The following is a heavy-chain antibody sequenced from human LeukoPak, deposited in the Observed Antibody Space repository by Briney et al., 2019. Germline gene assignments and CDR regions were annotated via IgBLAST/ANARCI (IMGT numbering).Heavy chain of an antibody. V-gene: IGHV3-23*01. D-gene: IGHD4-17*01. CDR2: ISVSGAST. CDR1: GFTFSNYA. CDR3: ARDKTVSALRRDYMDV. J-gene: IGHJ6*03. Sequence: GGSLRLSCAASGFTFSNYAMSWVRQAPGKGLEWVSGISVSGASTYYADSVKGRFTISRDNAKNTLYLQMNSLRAEDTALYYCARDKTVSALRRDYMDVWGKGTTVTVSS.